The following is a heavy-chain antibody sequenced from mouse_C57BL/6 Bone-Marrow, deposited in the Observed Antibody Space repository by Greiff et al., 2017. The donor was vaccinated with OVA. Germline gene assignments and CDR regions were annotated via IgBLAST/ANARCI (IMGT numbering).Heavy chain of an antibody. V-gene: IGHV1-53*01. D-gene: IGHD1-1*01. CDR1: GYTFTSYW. CDR2: INPSNGGT. Sequence: QVQLQQPGTELVKPGASVKLSCKASGYTFTSYWMHWVKQRPGQGLEWIGNINPSNGGTNYNEKFKGKATLTVDKSSSTAYMQLSSLTSEDAAVYYCAKGKNYYGSSYGAYWGQGTLVTVSA. CDR3: AKGKNYYGSSYGAY. J-gene: IGHJ3*01.